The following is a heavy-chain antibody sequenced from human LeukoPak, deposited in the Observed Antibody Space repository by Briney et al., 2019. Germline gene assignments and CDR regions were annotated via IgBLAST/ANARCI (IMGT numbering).Heavy chain of an antibody. J-gene: IGHJ6*03. D-gene: IGHD6-19*01. V-gene: IGHV1-69*06. CDR3: ARNGHSSGWYVRANYYYYMDV. CDR2: IIPIFGTA. Sequence: ASVKVSCKASGGTFSSYAISWVRQAPGQGLEWMGGIIPIFGTANYAQKFQGRVTITADKSTSTAYMELSSLRSEDTAVYYCARNGHSSGWYVRANYYYYMDVWGKGTTVTVSS. CDR1: GGTFSSYA.